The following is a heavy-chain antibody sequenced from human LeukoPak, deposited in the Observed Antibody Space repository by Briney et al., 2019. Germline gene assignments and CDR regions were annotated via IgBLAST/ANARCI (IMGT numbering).Heavy chain of an antibody. D-gene: IGHD2-2*01. V-gene: IGHV1-8*01. CDR1: GYTFTSYD. CDR2: MNPNSGNA. J-gene: IGHJ5*02. Sequence: ASVKVSCKASGYTFTSYDINWVRQTTGHGLEWMGWMNPNSGNAAYAQNFQGRVTMNRSTSISTAYMELSSLRSGDTAVYYCAVSCTSCQKTPNYFDRWGQGTLVTVSS. CDR3: AVSCTSCQKTPNYFDR.